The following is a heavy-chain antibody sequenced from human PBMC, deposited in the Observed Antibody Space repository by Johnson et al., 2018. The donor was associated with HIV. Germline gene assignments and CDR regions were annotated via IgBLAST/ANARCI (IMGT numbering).Heavy chain of an antibody. V-gene: IGHV3-30*04. Sequence: QVQLVESGGGVVQPGRSLRLSQTASGLAFSNYAVKWVSHPPGGDGGTSFADSVKGRFTISRDNSKNTLYLQMNSLRVEDTAVYYCASGDDDGFWGQGTMVTVSS. D-gene: IGHD5-12*01. J-gene: IGHJ3*01. CDR3: ASGDDDGF. CDR1: GLAFSNYA.